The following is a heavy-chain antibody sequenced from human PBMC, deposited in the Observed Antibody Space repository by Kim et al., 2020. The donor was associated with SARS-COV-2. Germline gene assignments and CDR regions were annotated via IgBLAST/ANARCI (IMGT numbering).Heavy chain of an antibody. J-gene: IGHJ4*02. CDR3: ARVGGPNYYDSSGYYLDY. D-gene: IGHD3-22*01. V-gene: IGHV3-53*01. CDR2: IYSGGST. Sequence: GGSLRLSCAASGFTVSSNYMSWVRQAPGKGLEWVSVIYSGGSTYYADSVKGRFTISRDNSKNTLYLQMNSLRAEDTAVYYCARVGGPNYYDSSGYYLDYWGQGTLVTVSS. CDR1: GFTVSSNY.